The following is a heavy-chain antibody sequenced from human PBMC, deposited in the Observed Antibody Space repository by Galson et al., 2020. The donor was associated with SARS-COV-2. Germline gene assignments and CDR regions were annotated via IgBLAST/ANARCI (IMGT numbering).Heavy chain of an antibody. D-gene: IGHD2-21*02. J-gene: IGHJ4*02. V-gene: IGHV4-39*01. CDR2: IYYSGST. CDR1: GGSISSSSYY. Sequence: SETLSLTCTVSGGSISSSSYYWGWIRQPPGKGLEWIGSIYYSGSTYYNPSLKSRVTISVDTSKNQFSLKLSSVTAADTAVYYCVRHHHKIVVVTPFDYWGQGTLVTVSS. CDR3: VRHHHKIVVVTPFDY.